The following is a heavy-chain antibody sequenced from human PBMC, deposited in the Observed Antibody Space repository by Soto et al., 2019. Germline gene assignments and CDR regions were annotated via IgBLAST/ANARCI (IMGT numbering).Heavy chain of an antibody. CDR1: GGPLSGYF. CDR3: ARGSDSAWELLWV. CDR2: IHRSGSI. J-gene: IGHJ4*02. V-gene: IGHV4-34*01. D-gene: IGHD1-26*01. Sequence: PSETLSLTCSVSGGPLSGYFWSWIRQPPGKGLEWIGEIHRSGSINYRPSLKSRVTISADASNSQFSLKMTSVTAADTAVYYCARGSDSAWELLWVWGQRTPVTVPS.